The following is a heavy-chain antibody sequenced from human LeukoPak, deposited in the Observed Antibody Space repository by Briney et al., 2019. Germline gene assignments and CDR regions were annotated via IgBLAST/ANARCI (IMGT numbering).Heavy chain of an antibody. CDR3: SMSRIFWGAFDF. CDR1: GVSINTNSYF. D-gene: IGHD3-16*01. Sequence: SETLSLTCIVSGVSINTNSYFWGWIRQSPGKGLEWIGSFYHLGGTNYNPSLKSRVTVSVDTSRNHFSLKMASVTAADTAVYHCSMSRIFWGAFDFWGQGSLVTVSS. J-gene: IGHJ4*02. V-gene: IGHV4-39*02. CDR2: FYHLGGT.